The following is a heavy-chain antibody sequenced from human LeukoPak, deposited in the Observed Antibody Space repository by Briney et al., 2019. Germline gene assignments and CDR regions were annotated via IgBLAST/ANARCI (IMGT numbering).Heavy chain of an antibody. CDR2: IKQDGSEK. V-gene: IGHV3-7*03. D-gene: IGHD1-26*01. CDR3: ARDSLTGYGSSRHNNWFGT. CDR1: GFTFNNYW. J-gene: IGHJ5*02. Sequence: GGSLRLSCAASGFTFNNYWMSWVRQAPGKGLEWVANIKQDGSEKYYADSVKGRFTISRDNAKKFVHLQMNSLRPEDTAFYYCARDSLTGYGSSRHNNWFGTWGRGILVTVSS.